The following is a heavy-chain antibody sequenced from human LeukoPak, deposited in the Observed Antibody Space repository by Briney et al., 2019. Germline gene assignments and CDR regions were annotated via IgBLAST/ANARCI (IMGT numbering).Heavy chain of an antibody. D-gene: IGHD1-7*01. CDR2: IYTSGST. CDR3: ARRIGTSYFDY. J-gene: IGHJ4*02. V-gene: IGHV4-61*02. CDR1: GGSISSGSYY. Sequence: PSQTLSLTCTVSGGSISSGSYYWSWIRQPAGKGLEWIGRIYTSGSTNYNPSLKSRVTIPVDTSKNQSSLKLSSVTAADTAVYYCARRIGTSYFDYWGQGTLVTVSS.